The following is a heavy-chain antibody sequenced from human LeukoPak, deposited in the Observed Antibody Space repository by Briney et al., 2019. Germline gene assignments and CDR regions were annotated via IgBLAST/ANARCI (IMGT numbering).Heavy chain of an antibody. D-gene: IGHD2-2*01. Sequence: GGSLRPSCAASGFTFSSYAMSWVRQAPGKGLEWVSAISGSGGSTYYADSVKGRFTISRDNSKNTLYLQMNSLRAEDTAVYYCAKSWEGPPAATVDWGQGTLVTVSS. CDR1: GFTFSSYA. CDR3: AKSWEGPPAATVD. J-gene: IGHJ4*02. V-gene: IGHV3-23*01. CDR2: ISGSGGST.